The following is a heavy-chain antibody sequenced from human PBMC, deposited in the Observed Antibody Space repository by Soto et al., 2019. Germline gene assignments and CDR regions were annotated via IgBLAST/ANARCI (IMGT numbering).Heavy chain of an antibody. CDR3: AYTGFDFTGGFDI. CDR2: IYPGDSDT. Sequence: PGESLKISCKGSRVSFTRYWIGWARQMPGEGLEWMGVIYPGDSDTRYRPSFQGQVTISADRSINTAYLQWSSLKASDTAMYYCAYTGFDFTGGFDIWGQGTIVTVSS. V-gene: IGHV5-51*01. D-gene: IGHD5-12*01. CDR1: RVSFTRYW. J-gene: IGHJ3*02.